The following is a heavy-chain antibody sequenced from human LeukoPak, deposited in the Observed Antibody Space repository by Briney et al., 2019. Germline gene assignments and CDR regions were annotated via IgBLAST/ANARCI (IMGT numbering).Heavy chain of an antibody. V-gene: IGHV3-30*18. CDR1: RFTFSSYG. CDR2: ISYDGSNK. Sequence: PGRSLRLSCAASRFTFSSYGMHWVRQAPGKGLEWVAVISYDGSNKYYADSVKGRFTISRDNSKNTLYLQMNSLRAEDTAVYYCAKDSTLLWFGELSYGMDVWGQGTTVTVSS. J-gene: IGHJ6*02. D-gene: IGHD3-10*01. CDR3: AKDSTLLWFGELSYGMDV.